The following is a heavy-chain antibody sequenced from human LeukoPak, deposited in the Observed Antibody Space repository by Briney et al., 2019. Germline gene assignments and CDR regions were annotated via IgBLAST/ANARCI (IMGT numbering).Heavy chain of an antibody. D-gene: IGHD6-13*01. V-gene: IGHV2-70*11. CDR1: GFSLSTSGMC. Sequence: SGPALVKPTQTLTLTCTFSGFSLSTSGMCVSWIRQPPGKALGWLARIDWDDDKYYSTSLKTRLTISKDTSKNQVVLTMTNMDPVDTATYYCARMPYSSSWSGGWFDPWGQGTLVTVSS. CDR3: ARMPYSSSWSGGWFDP. J-gene: IGHJ5*02. CDR2: IDWDDDK.